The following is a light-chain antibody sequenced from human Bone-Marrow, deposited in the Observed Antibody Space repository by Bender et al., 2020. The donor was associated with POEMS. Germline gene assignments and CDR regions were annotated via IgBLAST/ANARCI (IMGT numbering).Light chain of an antibody. V-gene: IGLV2-18*02. CDR3: SSITPSSGFL. CDR1: SSDVGTYNR. CDR2: EVS. J-gene: IGLJ2*01. Sequence: QSALTQPPSVSGSPGQSVTISCTGTSSDVGTYNRVSWYQQPPGTAPRLIISEVSNRPSGVPDRFSGSKSGNTASLTISGLRAEDEADYYCSSITPSSGFLFGGGTRLTVL.